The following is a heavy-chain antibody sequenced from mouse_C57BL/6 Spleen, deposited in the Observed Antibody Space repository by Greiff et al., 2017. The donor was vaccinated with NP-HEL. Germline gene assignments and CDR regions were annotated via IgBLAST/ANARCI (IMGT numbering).Heavy chain of an antibody. Sequence: QVHVKQSGAELVRPGSSVKLSCKASGYTFTSYWMDWVKQRPGQGLEWIGNIYPSDSETHYNQKFKDKATLTVDKSSSTAYMQHSSLTSEDSAVYYCARRGGVITTVVATRYFDVWGTGTTVTVSS. CDR3: ARRGGVITTVVATRYFDV. D-gene: IGHD1-1*01. V-gene: IGHV1-61*01. CDR2: IYPSDSET. J-gene: IGHJ1*03. CDR1: GYTFTSYW.